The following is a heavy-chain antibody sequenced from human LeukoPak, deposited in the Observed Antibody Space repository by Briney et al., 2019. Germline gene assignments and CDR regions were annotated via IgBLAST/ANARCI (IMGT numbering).Heavy chain of an antibody. CDR3: ATSVVVAATGYFDY. Sequence: ASVKVSCKTSGYTFTGYYMHWVRQAPGQGLEWMGWINPNSGGTNYAQKFQGRVTMTRDTSISTAYMELSRLRSDDTAVYYCATSVVVAATGYFDYWGQGTLVTVSS. D-gene: IGHD2-15*01. J-gene: IGHJ4*02. CDR1: GYTFTGYY. CDR2: INPNSGGT. V-gene: IGHV1-2*02.